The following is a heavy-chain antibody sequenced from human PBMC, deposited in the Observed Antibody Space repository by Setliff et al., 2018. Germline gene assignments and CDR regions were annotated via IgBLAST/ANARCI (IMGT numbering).Heavy chain of an antibody. V-gene: IGHV4-34*01. CDR3: AAVGTAAGGGWFDP. CDR2: INHSGST. D-gene: IGHD2-15*01. J-gene: IGHJ5*02. CDR1: GGSINRDY. Sequence: SETLSLTCSVSGGSINRDYWSWIRQPPGKGLEWIGEINHSGSTNYNSSLKSRVTISIDMSKNQFSLKLSSATAADTAVYFCAAVGTAAGGGWFDPWGRGTLVTVSS.